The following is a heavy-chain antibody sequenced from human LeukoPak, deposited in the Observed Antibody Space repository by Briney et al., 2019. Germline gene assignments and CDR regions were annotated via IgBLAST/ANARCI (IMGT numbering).Heavy chain of an antibody. D-gene: IGHD2/OR15-2a*01. J-gene: IGHJ6*03. V-gene: IGHV4-34*01. CDR3: ARLTPTTLSLYYYYMDV. CDR2: INHSGST. CDR1: GGSFSGYY. Sequence: KPSETLSLTCAVYGGSFSGYYWSWLRQPPGKGLEWIGEINHSGSTNYNPSLKSRVTISVDKSKNQFSLKLTSVTAADTAVYYCARLTPTTLSLYYYYMDVWGKGTTVTVSS.